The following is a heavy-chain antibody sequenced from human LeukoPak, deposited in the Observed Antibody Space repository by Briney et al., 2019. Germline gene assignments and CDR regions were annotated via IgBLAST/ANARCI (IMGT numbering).Heavy chain of an antibody. CDR3: ARSPSPPAYYYHMDV. Sequence: TLSLTCTVSGGSISSGSYYWIWIRQPAGKGLEWIGRIYTSGSTSYNSTLKSRVTISVDTSKNQFSLNLSSVTAADTAVYYCARSPSPPAYYYHMDVWAKGPRSPSP. J-gene: IGHJ6*03. V-gene: IGHV4-61*02. CDR1: GGSISSGSYY. CDR2: IYTSGST.